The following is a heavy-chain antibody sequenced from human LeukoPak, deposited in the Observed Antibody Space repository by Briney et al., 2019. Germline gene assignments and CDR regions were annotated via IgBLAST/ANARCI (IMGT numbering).Heavy chain of an antibody. V-gene: IGHV4-34*01. J-gene: IGHJ3*02. CDR1: GGSFSGYY. CDR3: ARPPSYGSGSYYRFPDAFDI. Sequence: KSSETLSLTCAVYGGSFSGYYWSWIRQPPGKGLEWIGEINHSGSTNYNPSLKSRVTISVDTSKNQFSLKLSSVTAADTAVYYCARPPSYGSGSYYRFPDAFDIWGQGTMVTVSS. D-gene: IGHD3-10*01. CDR2: INHSGST.